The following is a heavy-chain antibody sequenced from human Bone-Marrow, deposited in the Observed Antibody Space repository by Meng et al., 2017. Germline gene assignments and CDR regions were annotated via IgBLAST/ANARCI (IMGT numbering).Heavy chain of an antibody. V-gene: IGHV1-8*01. Sequence: ASVKVSCKASGYTFTSYDINWVRQATGQGLEWMGWMNPNSGNTGYAQKFQGRVTMTRNTSISTAYMELSSLRSDDTAVYYCARDHRRGYYDSSGYYPYYWGQGTLVTVSS. CDR3: ARDHRRGYYDSSGYYPYY. D-gene: IGHD3-22*01. J-gene: IGHJ4*02. CDR1: GYTFTSYD. CDR2: MNPNSGNT.